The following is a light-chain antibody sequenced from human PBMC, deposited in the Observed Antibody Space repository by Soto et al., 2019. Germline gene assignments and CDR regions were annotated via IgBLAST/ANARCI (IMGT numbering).Light chain of an antibody. J-gene: IGKJ2*01. CDR1: QSVNTH. CDR3: QQSYSIPYT. CDR2: AAS. Sequence: DIQMTQSPSSLSASVGDRVTITCRASQSVNTHLNWYQQKPGRAPKLLIYAASSLQSGVPSRFSGSGSGTDFILTISSLQPEDFATFYCQQSYSIPYTFGQGTKLEIK. V-gene: IGKV1-39*01.